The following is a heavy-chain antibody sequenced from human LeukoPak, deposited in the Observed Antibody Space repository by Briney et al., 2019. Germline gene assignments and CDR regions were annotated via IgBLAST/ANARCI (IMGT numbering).Heavy chain of an antibody. V-gene: IGHV3-23*01. J-gene: IGHJ4*02. CDR3: AKVFGQYFDY. CDR1: EFTFTSYA. Sequence: GGSLRLSCTASEFTFTSYAMSWVRQAPGKGLEWVSAISGSGGSTYYADSVKGRFTISRDNSKNTLYLQMNSLRAEDTAVYYCAKVFGQYFDYWGQGTLVTVSS. D-gene: IGHD3-3*01. CDR2: ISGSGGST.